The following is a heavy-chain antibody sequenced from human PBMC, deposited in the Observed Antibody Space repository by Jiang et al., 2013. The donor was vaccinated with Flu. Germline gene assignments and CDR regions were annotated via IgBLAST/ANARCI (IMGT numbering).Heavy chain of an antibody. CDR3: ARAARGCPGDTCYSYFDY. Sequence: QSGSELKKPGASVKVSCKASGYTFSDYAMNWLRQAPGQGLEWMGWISATTGNPTYAQGFTGRFVFSLDASVSATYLDITSLRAEDTAVYYCARAARGCPGDTCYSYFDYWGQGSLVTVSS. CDR2: ISATTGNP. J-gene: IGHJ4*02. D-gene: IGHD2-15*01. CDR1: GYTFSDYA. V-gene: IGHV7-4-1*02.